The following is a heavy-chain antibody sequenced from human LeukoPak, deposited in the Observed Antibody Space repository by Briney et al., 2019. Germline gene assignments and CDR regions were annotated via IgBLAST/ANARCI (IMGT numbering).Heavy chain of an antibody. D-gene: IGHD3-10*01. Sequence: PGGSLRLSCAASGFTFDDYAMHWVRHAPGKGLEWVSGISWNSGSIGYADSVKGRFTISRDNAKNSLYLQMNSLRAEDTAVYYCARRKGVDYYYYGMDVWGQGTTVTVSS. V-gene: IGHV3-9*01. J-gene: IGHJ6*02. CDR1: GFTFDDYA. CDR2: ISWNSGSI. CDR3: ARRKGVDYYYYGMDV.